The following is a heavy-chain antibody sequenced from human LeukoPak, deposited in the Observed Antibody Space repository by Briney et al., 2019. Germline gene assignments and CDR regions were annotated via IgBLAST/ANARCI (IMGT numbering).Heavy chain of an antibody. J-gene: IGHJ6*02. CDR2: IKSKTDGGTI. V-gene: IGHV3-15*01. Sequence: GGSLRLSCAASGFXFSKVWISWVRQAPGKGLEWVGRIKSKTDGGTIDYAAPVKGRFTISRDDSKNTLYLQMNSLRAEDTAVYYCATAGTGDGPYYYGMDVWGQGTTVTVSS. CDR3: ATAGTGDGPYYYGMDV. CDR1: GFXFSKVW. D-gene: IGHD7-27*01.